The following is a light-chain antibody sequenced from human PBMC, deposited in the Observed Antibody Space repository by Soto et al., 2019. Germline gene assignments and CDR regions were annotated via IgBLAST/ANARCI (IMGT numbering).Light chain of an antibody. CDR3: SSYTSISTYV. CDR1: SSGVGGYNF. CDR2: DVT. J-gene: IGLJ1*01. Sequence: QSALTQPASVSGSPGQSITISCTGTSSGVGGYNFVSWYQQHPDKAPILMIYDVTTRTSGVSNRFSGSNSGNTASLTISGLQAEDEADYYCSSYTSISTYVFGTGTKLTVL. V-gene: IGLV2-14*01.